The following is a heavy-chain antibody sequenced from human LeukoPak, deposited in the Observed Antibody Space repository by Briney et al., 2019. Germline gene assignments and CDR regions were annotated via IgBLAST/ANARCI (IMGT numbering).Heavy chain of an antibody. CDR1: GLTFTYYA. D-gene: IGHD6-19*01. J-gene: IGHJ6*02. CDR3: AKAGSSGWYAMDV. Sequence: PGGSLRLSCTASGLTFTYYAMTWVRQAPGKGLEWVSLISGSGGSAKYADSVKGRFTISRGNSKNTLFLQMSSLRAEDTAIYYCAKAGSSGWYAMDVWGRGTSVTVS. CDR2: ISGSGGSA. V-gene: IGHV3-23*01.